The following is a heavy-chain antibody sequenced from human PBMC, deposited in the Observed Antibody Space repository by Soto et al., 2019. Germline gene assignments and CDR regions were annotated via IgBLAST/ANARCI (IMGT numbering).Heavy chain of an antibody. J-gene: IGHJ6*02. Sequence: SETLSLTCTVSGGSISSGGYYWSWIRQHPGKGLEWIGYIYYSGSTYYNPSLKSRVTISVDTSKNQFSLKLSSVTAADTAVYYCARVLGCSGGSCYSDYYDGMDVWGQGTTVTVSS. CDR2: IYYSGST. CDR1: GGSISSGGYY. CDR3: ARVLGCSGGSCYSDYYDGMDV. D-gene: IGHD2-15*01. V-gene: IGHV4-31*03.